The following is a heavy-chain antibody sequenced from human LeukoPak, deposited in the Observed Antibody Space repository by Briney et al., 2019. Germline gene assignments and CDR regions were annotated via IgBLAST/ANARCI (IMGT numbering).Heavy chain of an antibody. CDR1: GYTFIAYY. J-gene: IGHJ4*02. CDR3: ARRYCSGGSCYPDY. CDR2: INPNTGGT. D-gene: IGHD2-15*01. V-gene: IGHV1-2*02. Sequence: ASVKVSRKASGYTFIAYYIQWVRQAPGQGLEWMGWINPNTGGTKNAQKFQGRVTMTRDTSITTAYMELGRLTSDDKAVYYCARRYCSGGSCYPDYWGQGTLVTVSS.